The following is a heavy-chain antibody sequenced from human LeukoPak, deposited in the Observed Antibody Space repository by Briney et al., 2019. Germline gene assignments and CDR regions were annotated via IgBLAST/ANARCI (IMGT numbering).Heavy chain of an antibody. CDR1: AFTFSTYG. V-gene: IGHV3-30*18. J-gene: IGHJ4*02. CDR3: AKGLRGYYYFDY. D-gene: IGHD5-18*01. Sequence: GGSLRLSSAAAAFTFSTYGMHWVRQAPGEVLEWVAVMSGGGNKEYYADSVRDRFTISRDNSNNTLSLQMNSLRPEDTAVYYCAKGLRGYYYFDYWGQGTLVTVSS. CDR2: MSGGGNKE.